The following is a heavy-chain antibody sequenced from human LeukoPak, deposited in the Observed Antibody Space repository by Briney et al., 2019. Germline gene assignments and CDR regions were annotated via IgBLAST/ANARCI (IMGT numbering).Heavy chain of an antibody. J-gene: IGHJ5*02. CDR3: ARATWSGYYRVHRFDP. Sequence: ASVKVSCKASGYTFTGYYMHWVRQAPGQGLEWMGWINPNSGGTNYAQKFQGRVTMTRDTSIGTAYMELSRLRSDDTAVYYCARATWSGYYRVHRFDPWGQGTLVTVSS. D-gene: IGHD3-3*01. CDR1: GYTFTGYY. CDR2: INPNSGGT. V-gene: IGHV1-2*02.